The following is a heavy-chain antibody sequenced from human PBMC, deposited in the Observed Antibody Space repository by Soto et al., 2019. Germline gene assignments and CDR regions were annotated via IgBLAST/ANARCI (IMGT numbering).Heavy chain of an antibody. Sequence: PGGSLRLSCTASGFTFNKFWMHWVRQAPGKGLVWVSRINGDGSDTAYADSVRGRFTTSIDSSRTTVYLQMRDLRPEDTALYFCATWHLREHAYDIWGQGTMVTVSS. J-gene: IGHJ3*02. V-gene: IGHV3-74*01. CDR2: INGDGSDT. D-gene: IGHD5-12*01. CDR1: GFTFNKFW. CDR3: ATWHLREHAYDI.